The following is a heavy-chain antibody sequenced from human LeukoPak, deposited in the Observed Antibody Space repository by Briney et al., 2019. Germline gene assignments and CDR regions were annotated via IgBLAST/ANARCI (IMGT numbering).Heavy chain of an antibody. V-gene: IGHV3-30*02. CDR2: IRYDGSNK. Sequence: GGSLRPSCAASGFTFSSYAMSWVRQAPGKGLEWVAFIRYDGSNKYYADSVKGRFTISRDNSKNTLYLQMNSLRAEDTAVYYCAKDRGVYCSSTGCYQNYWGQGTLVTVSS. CDR3: AKDRGVYCSSTGCYQNY. J-gene: IGHJ4*02. D-gene: IGHD2-2*01. CDR1: GFTFSSYA.